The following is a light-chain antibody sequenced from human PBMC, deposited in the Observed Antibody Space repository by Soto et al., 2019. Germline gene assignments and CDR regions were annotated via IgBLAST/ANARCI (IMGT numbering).Light chain of an antibody. Sequence: EIVLTQSPGTLSLSPGERVTLSCRASQSVSTNDLLWHQQKPGQAPRLLIYATSNRATGIPDRFSGSGSGTDFTLTIRRLEPEDFAVYYCQQYGRSPYTFGQGTKLEIK. J-gene: IGKJ2*01. CDR2: ATS. CDR1: QSVSTND. CDR3: QQYGRSPYT. V-gene: IGKV3-20*01.